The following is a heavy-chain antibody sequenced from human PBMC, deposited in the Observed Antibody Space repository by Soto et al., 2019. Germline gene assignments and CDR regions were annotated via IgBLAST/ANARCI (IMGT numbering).Heavy chain of an antibody. CDR3: AKGRSYYYYYGVDV. CDR1: EFTFSSYG. J-gene: IGHJ6*02. V-gene: IGHV3-33*06. Sequence: GGSLRLSCEASEFTFSSYGMHWVRQAPGKGLEWVAVIWYDGSNKYYADSVKGRFTISRDNSKSTLHLQMNSLRAEDTALYYCAKGRSYYYYYGVDVWGQGTTVTVSS. CDR2: IWYDGSNK.